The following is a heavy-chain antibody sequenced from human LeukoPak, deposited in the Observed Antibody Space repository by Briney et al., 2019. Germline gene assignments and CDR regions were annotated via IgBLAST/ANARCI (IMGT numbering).Heavy chain of an antibody. J-gene: IGHJ4*02. D-gene: IGHD2-2*01. Sequence: ASVKVSCKASGYTFTGYYMHWVRQAPGQGLEWMGWISAYNGNTNYAQKLQGRVTMTTDTSTSTAYMELRSLRSDDTAVYYCARYRYCSSTSCYSYYFDYWGQGTLVTVSS. CDR3: ARYRYCSSTSCYSYYFDY. CDR1: GYTFTGYY. CDR2: ISAYNGNT. V-gene: IGHV1-18*04.